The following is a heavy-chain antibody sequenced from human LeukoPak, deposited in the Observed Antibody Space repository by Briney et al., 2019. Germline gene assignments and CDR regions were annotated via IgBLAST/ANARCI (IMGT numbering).Heavy chain of an antibody. J-gene: IGHJ5*02. V-gene: IGHV4-39*07. CDR2: IYYSGST. CDR3: ARDREREHHWFDP. D-gene: IGHD1-26*01. CDR1: SGSISSSSYY. Sequence: PSETLSLTCTVSSGSISSSSYYWGWIRQPPGKGLEWIGSIYYSGSTYYNPSLKSRVTISVDTSKNQFSLKLSSVTAADTAVYYCARDREREHHWFDPWGQGTLVTVSS.